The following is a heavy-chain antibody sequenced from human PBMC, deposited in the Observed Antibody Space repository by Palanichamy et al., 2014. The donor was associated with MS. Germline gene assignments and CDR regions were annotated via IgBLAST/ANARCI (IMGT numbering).Heavy chain of an antibody. V-gene: IGHV4-34*01. J-gene: IGHJ4*02. CDR3: ARVGSGWYLDPFPRWERPSQTTTE. CDR1: GGSFNGYY. D-gene: IGHD6-19*01. CDR2: INHSGST. Sequence: QVQLQQWGAGLLKPSETLSLTCAVYGGSFNGYYWSWIRQPPGKGLEWIGEINHSGSTNYNPSLKSRVTISVDTSKNQFSLKLSSVTAADTAVYYCARVGSGWYLDPFPRWERPSQTTTEWGQGTLVTVSS.